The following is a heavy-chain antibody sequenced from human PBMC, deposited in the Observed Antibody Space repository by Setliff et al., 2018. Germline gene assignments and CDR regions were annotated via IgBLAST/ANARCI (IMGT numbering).Heavy chain of an antibody. CDR1: GFTFRNYW. CDR2: IKEDGSQI. CDR3: ARDLIRGAPNWFDP. V-gene: IGHV3-7*01. D-gene: IGHD3-10*01. J-gene: IGHJ5*02. Sequence: GGSLRLSCAASGFTFRNYWMSWVRQAPGKGLEWVANIKEDGSQIKYLDSVKGRFTISRDNAKNSLYLQMNSLRAEDTAVYYCARDLIRGAPNWFDPWGQGTLVTVSS.